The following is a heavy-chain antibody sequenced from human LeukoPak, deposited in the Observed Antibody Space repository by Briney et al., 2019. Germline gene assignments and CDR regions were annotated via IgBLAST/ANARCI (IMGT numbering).Heavy chain of an antibody. CDR1: GGSISSYY. D-gene: IGHD3-16*02. V-gene: IGHV4-59*08. CDR2: IYYSGST. CDR3: AGGTMITFGGVIVNGAFDY. J-gene: IGHJ4*02. Sequence: PSETLSLTCTVSGGSISSYYWSWIRQPPGKGLEWIGYIYYSGSTNYNPSLKSQVTISVDTSKNQFSLKLSSVTAADTAVYYCAGGTMITFGGVIVNGAFDYWGQGTLVTVSS.